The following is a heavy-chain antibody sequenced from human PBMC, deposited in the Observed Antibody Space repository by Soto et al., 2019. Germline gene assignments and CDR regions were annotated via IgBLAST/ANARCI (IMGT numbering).Heavy chain of an antibody. CDR1: GYTFAMHY. Sequence: QVQLVQSGAEVKKPGASVKISCKTSGYTFAMHYIHWVRQAPGQGLEWMGTINPSDGSTSYVQKFQGRVTMTRDTSATTVFLNMSRLTSHDTAVFYCAREDGGGGRRHDFWGQGTLVTVSS. CDR3: AREDGGGGRRHDF. V-gene: IGHV1-46*01. D-gene: IGHD2-15*01. J-gene: IGHJ4*02. CDR2: INPSDGST.